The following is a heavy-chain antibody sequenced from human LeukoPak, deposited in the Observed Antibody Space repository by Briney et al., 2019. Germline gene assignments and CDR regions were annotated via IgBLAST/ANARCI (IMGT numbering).Heavy chain of an antibody. Sequence: SLRLSCAASGFTSDDYAMHWVRQAPGKGLEWVSGISWNSGSIGYADSVKGRFTISRDNAKNSLYLQMNSLRAEDTALYYCAKEDYYYYGMDVWGQGTTVTVSS. V-gene: IGHV3-9*02. CDR2: ISWNSGSI. CDR1: GFTSDDYA. J-gene: IGHJ6*02. CDR3: AKEDYYYYGMDV.